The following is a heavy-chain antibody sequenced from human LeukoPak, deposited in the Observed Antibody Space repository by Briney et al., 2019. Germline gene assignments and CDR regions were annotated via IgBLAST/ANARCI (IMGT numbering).Heavy chain of an antibody. CDR2: ISRSGGST. Sequence: GGSLRLSCAAPGFTFSNYGMSWVRQAPGKGLEWVSSISRSGGSTHYADSVKGRFVISRDTSKNTLHLQMNSLTAGDTAVYYCARNGAGLDAFDLWGQGTVVTVSS. J-gene: IGHJ3*01. V-gene: IGHV3-23*01. CDR1: GFTFSNYG. CDR3: ARNGAGLDAFDL. D-gene: IGHD3/OR15-3a*01.